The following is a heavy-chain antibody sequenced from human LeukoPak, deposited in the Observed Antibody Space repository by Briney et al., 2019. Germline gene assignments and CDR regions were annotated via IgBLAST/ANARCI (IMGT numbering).Heavy chain of an antibody. V-gene: IGHV1-24*01. CDR1: GYTLTELS. CDR2: FDPEDGET. J-gene: IGHJ4*02. D-gene: IGHD6-19*01. Sequence: ASVKVSCKVSGYTLTELSMHWVRQAPGKGLEWMGGFDPEDGETIYAQKFRGRVTMTEDTSTDTAYMELSSLRSEDTAVYYCATKGGYRSSGWYDYWGQGTLVTVSS. CDR3: ATKGGYRSSGWYDY.